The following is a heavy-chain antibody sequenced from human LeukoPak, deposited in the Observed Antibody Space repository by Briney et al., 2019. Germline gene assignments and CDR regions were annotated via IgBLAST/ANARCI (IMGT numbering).Heavy chain of an antibody. D-gene: IGHD4/OR15-4a*01. J-gene: IGHJ4*02. CDR1: GYIFTNYA. Sequence: ASVKVSYKASGYIFTNYAIHWVRQAPGQRLEWMGWINAGNGKANYSQKFRGRVTLIRDTSASTAYMELSSLRSADTAVYYCARDPSIRRLYYFDYWGQGTLVTVSS. CDR2: INAGNGKA. CDR3: ARDPSIRRLYYFDY. V-gene: IGHV1-3*01.